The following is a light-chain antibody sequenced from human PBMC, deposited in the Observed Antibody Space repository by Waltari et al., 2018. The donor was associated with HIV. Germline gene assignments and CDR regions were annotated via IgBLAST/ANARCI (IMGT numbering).Light chain of an antibody. J-gene: IGLJ2*01. CDR3: GAWDDNLRGL. CDR2: KNN. V-gene: IGLV1-47*01. CDR1: YPNVGSPY. Sequence: QAVLTQTPSASASPGQKITISCSGRYPNVGSPYDYWYHQFPGRAPTLLLYKNNQRSSGVPDRFSGSKSGTSASLTISGLRSEDEGTYFCGAWDDNLRGLFGAGTKLTVL.